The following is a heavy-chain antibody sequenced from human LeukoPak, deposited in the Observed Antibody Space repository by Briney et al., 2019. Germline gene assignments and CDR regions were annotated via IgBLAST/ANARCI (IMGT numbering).Heavy chain of an antibody. CDR1: GGSFSGHY. CDR3: ARGPVGATRGLIDF. Sequence: SETLSLTCAVYGGSFSGHYWSWIRQPPGKGLEWIGEINHSENTNYNPSLKSRVTISVATSKNQFSLRLNSVTDADTAVYYCARGPVGATRGLIDFWGRGTLVTVSS. CDR2: INHSENT. D-gene: IGHD1-26*01. J-gene: IGHJ4*02. V-gene: IGHV4-34*01.